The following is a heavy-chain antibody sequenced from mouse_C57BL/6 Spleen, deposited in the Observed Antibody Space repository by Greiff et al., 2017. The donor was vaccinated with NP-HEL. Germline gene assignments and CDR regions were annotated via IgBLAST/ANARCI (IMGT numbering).Heavy chain of an antibody. D-gene: IGHD1-1*01. V-gene: IGHV1-26*01. CDR3: ARYGYYGSSYDYFDY. CDR1: GYTFTDYY. CDR2: INPNNGGT. Sequence: VQLQQSGPELVKPGASVKISCKASGYTFTDYYMNWVKQSHGKSLEWIGDINPNNGGTSYNQKFKGKATLTVDKSSSTAYMELRSLTSEDSAVYYCARYGYYGSSYDYFDYWGQGTTLTVSS. J-gene: IGHJ2*01.